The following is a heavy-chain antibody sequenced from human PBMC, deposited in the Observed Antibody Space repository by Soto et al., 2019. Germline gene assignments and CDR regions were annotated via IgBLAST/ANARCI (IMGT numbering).Heavy chain of an antibody. Sequence: SVKVSCKASGGTFSSYAISWVRQAPGQGLEWMGGIIPIFGTANYAQKFQGRVTITADKSTSTAYMELSSLRSEDTAVYYCARDEYCSGGSCYSGGYYFDYWGQGTLVTVPS. D-gene: IGHD2-15*01. CDR1: GGTFSSYA. CDR3: ARDEYCSGGSCYSGGYYFDY. J-gene: IGHJ4*02. V-gene: IGHV1-69*06. CDR2: IIPIFGTA.